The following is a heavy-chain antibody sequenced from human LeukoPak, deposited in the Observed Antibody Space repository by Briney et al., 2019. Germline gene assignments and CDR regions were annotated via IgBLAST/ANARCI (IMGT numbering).Heavy chain of an antibody. CDR1: GFSLSTNGVG. Sequence: SGPTLVKPTQTLTLTCTFSGFSLSTNGVGVGWIRQPPGKALEWLALIYWNDDKRYSPSLKSRLTITKDTSKNQVVLTMTNMDLVDTATYYCAHRRGYTGVDYWGQGTLVTVSS. CDR3: AHRRGYTGVDY. J-gene: IGHJ4*02. D-gene: IGHD5-24*01. V-gene: IGHV2-5*01. CDR2: IYWNDDK.